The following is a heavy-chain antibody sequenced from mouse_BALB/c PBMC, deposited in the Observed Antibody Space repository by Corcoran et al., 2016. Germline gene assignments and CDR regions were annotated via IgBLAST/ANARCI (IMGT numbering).Heavy chain of an antibody. D-gene: IGHD1-1*01. Sequence: QVTLKDSGPGILKPSQNLSMTCSFSGFSQSNSGMGVGWIRQPSGKGLEWLAHIWWDDDKYYNPSLKSQLTISKDTSRNQVFLKITSVDTADTATYYCARRAYYGSSYYLDYWGQGTTLTVSS. V-gene: IGHV8-8*01. CDR3: ARRAYYGSSYYLDY. CDR1: GFSQSNSGMG. J-gene: IGHJ2*01. CDR2: IWWDDDK.